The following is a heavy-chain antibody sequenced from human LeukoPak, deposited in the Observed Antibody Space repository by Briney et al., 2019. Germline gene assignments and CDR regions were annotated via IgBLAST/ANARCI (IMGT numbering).Heavy chain of an antibody. D-gene: IGHD3-16*01. CDR3: ARGMRGSSAFDY. V-gene: IGHV3-74*01. CDR2: INSAGNTT. Sequence: GGSLRLSCAASGLTFTRYWMHWVRQAPGKGLVWVSRINSAGNTTDYAESVKGRFSISRDNSKNTLSLQMNNLRIEDTAVYYCARGMRGSSAFDYWGQGTLVTVSS. CDR1: GLTFTRYW. J-gene: IGHJ4*02.